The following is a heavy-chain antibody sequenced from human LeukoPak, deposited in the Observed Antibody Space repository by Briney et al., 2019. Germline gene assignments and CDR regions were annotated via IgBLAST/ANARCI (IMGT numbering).Heavy chain of an antibody. Sequence: SETLSLTCTVSGGSISSYYWSWIRQPPGKGLEWIGYIYYSGSTNYNPSLKSRVTISVDTSKNQFSLKLSSVTAADTAVYYCAKGDSSGYSYYYYYGMDVWGQGTTVTVPS. CDR1: GGSISSYY. J-gene: IGHJ6*02. CDR2: IYYSGST. V-gene: IGHV4-59*01. D-gene: IGHD3-22*01. CDR3: AKGDSSGYSYYYYYGMDV.